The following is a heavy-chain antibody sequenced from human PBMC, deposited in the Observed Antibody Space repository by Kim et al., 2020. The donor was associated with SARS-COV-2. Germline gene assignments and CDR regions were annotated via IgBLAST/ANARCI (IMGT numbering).Heavy chain of an antibody. CDR2: ISYDGSNK. J-gene: IGHJ6*02. CDR1: GFTFSSYA. V-gene: IGHV3-30-3*01. Sequence: GGSLRLSCAASGFTFSSYAMHWVRQAPGKGLEWVAVISYDGSNKYYADSVKGRFTISRDNSKNTLYLQMNSLRAEDTAVYYCARDREYYDILTGYYITSYCHYYYGMDVWRQGTTVTVSS. D-gene: IGHD3-9*01. CDR3: ARDREYYDILTGYYITSYCHYYYGMDV.